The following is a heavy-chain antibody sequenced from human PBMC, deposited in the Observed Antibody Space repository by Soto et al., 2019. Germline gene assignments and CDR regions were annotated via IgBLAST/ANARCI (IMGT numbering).Heavy chain of an antibody. J-gene: IGHJ4*02. CDR1: GYDFTTYG. Sequence: QVHLVQSGAEVKNPGASVKVSCKGSGYDFTTYGNTWVRQAPGQGLEWMAWISAHNGNTNYAPNLQGRVTVTRDTSTSTAYIELRSLRSDDTAVYYCARGRYGDYWGQGALVTVSS. V-gene: IGHV1-18*01. CDR2: ISAHNGNT. D-gene: IGHD1-1*01. CDR3: ARGRYGDY.